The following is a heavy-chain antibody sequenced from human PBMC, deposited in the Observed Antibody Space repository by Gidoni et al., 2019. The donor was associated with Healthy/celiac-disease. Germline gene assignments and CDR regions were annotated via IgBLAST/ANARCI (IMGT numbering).Heavy chain of an antibody. D-gene: IGHD1-26*01. V-gene: IGHV3-11*05. J-gene: IGHJ4*02. CDR1: GFTFSDYY. CDR2: ISSSRSNT. CDR3: ARDRGGGELLYYFDY. Sequence: QVQLVESGGGLVKTGGSLRLSCAASGFTFSDYYMSWIRQAPGKGLEGVTYISSSRSNTNNADSVKGRFTIARDNAKNSRYLQMNSRRAEDTAVYYCARDRGGGELLYYFDYWGQGTLVTVSS.